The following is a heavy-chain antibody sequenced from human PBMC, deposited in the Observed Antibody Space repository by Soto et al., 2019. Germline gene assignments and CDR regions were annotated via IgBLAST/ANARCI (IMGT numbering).Heavy chain of an antibody. CDR1: GFTFSNYA. V-gene: IGHV3-23*01. CDR2: ISDTGGKI. Sequence: GGSLRLSCAASGFTFSNYAMNWVRQAPGKGLEWVSAISDTGGKIYYADSVKGRFIISRDNSRNTLYLQLTSLRAEDTALYYCASLQAPKLERFQAYAMDVWGLGTTVTVSS. D-gene: IGHD1-1*01. CDR3: ASLQAPKLERFQAYAMDV. J-gene: IGHJ6*02.